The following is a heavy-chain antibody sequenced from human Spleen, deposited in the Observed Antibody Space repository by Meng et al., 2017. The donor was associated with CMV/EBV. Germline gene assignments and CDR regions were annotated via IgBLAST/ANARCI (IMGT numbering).Heavy chain of an antibody. D-gene: IGHD3-3*02. Sequence: GESLKISCVASGFTFDDYGMNWVRQAPGKGLEWVSGIYWNGGSAGYADSVKGRFTVSRDNAKNSLYLHMNSLRPEDTALYYCVKDSIPGGCDLWGQGTLVTVSS. CDR1: GFTFDDYG. V-gene: IGHV3-20*04. J-gene: IGHJ5*02. CDR2: IYWNGGSA. CDR3: VKDSIPGGCDL.